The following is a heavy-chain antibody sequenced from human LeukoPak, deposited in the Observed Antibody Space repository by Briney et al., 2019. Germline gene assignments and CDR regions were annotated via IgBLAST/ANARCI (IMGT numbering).Heavy chain of an antibody. J-gene: IGHJ4*02. Sequence: GGSLRLSCAASGFTFSSHAMSWVRQAPGKGLEWVLAISGSGDSTYYADSVKGRFTISRDNSKNTLYLQMNSLRAEDTAVYYCAKDSDYYGSGSFDYWGEGSLVTVSS. D-gene: IGHD3-10*01. CDR3: AKDSDYYGSGSFDY. CDR2: ISGSGDST. V-gene: IGHV3-23*01. CDR1: GFTFSSHA.